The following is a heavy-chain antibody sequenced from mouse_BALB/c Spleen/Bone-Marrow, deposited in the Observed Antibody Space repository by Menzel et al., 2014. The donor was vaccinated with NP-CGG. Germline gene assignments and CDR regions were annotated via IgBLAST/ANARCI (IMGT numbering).Heavy chain of an antibody. CDR3: ASGITAGYFAY. CDR2: SNLGSGGT. D-gene: IGHD1-1*01. V-gene: IGHV1-54*01. J-gene: IGHJ2*01. Sequence: QAQLQQPGADLVRPGTSVKVSCTASGYAFTNYLIEWVKQSPRQGLEWIGGSNLGSGGTNYNEKFKGKAALTADKTSSTAYMQLSSLTSDDSSVYFCASGITAGYFAYWGQGTTLAVSS. CDR1: GYAFTNYL.